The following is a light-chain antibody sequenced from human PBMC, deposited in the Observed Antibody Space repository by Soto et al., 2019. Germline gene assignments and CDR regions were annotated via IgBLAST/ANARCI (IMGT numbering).Light chain of an antibody. V-gene: IGKV3-15*01. CDR3: PQYNNWPLN. Sequence: EIVMTQSPATLSVSPGERATLSCRASQSVGSNLAWYQQKPGQAPRLLIYGASTRATGIPARFSGSGSGTEFTLTISSLQSEDFALYYCPQYNNWPLNFGGGTKVDIK. CDR1: QSVGSN. J-gene: IGKJ4*01. CDR2: GAS.